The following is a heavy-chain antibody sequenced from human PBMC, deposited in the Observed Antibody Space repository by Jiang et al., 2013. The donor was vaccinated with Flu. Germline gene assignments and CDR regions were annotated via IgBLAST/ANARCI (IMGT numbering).Heavy chain of an antibody. D-gene: IGHD5-24*01. CDR2: IYPSGST. V-gene: IGHV4-59*01. Sequence: GPGLVKPSETLSLTCTVSGGSIRSFYWNWVRQTPGRGLEWIGNIYPSGSTNLNPSLRSRVTISVHTSKNEFSLRLNSVTAADTAVYYCARATIHFGMDVWGPRDHGHRLL. J-gene: IGHJ6*01. CDR1: GGSIRSFY. CDR3: ARATIHFGMDV.